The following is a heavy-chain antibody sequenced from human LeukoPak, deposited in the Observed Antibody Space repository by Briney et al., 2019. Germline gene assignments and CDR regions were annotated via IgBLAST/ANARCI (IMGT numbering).Heavy chain of an antibody. CDR3: ARHGHCTNGVCYSNYYYHMDV. CDR2: IYPDDSDT. D-gene: IGHD2-8*01. J-gene: IGHJ6*03. CDR1: GYSFASSW. Sequence: GGSLRLSXKGSGYSFASSWIGWVRQMPGKGLEWMGIIYPDDSDTRYSPSFEGQITISVDKSISTAYLQWSSLKASDTAVYYCARHGHCTNGVCYSNYYYHMDVWGKGTTVTVSS. V-gene: IGHV5-51*01.